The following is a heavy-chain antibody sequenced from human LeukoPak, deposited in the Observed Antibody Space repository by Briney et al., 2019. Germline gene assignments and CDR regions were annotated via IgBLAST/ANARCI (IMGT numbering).Heavy chain of an antibody. CDR3: ARDRSGWPKYQFDY. J-gene: IGHJ4*02. Sequence: SETLSLTCTVSGGTISSYYWSWIRQPPGKGLEWIGCIYYIGSTNYNPSLKSRVTISVDTSKNQFSLKLTSVTAADTAVYYCARDRSGWPKYQFDYWGQGTLVTVSS. CDR1: GGTISSYY. CDR2: IYYIGST. D-gene: IGHD6-19*01. V-gene: IGHV4-59*01.